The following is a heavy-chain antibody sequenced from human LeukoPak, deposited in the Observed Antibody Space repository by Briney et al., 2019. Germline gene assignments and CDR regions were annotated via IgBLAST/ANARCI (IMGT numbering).Heavy chain of an antibody. CDR1: GFTVSSSY. CDR2: IYSGGST. D-gene: IGHD1-1*01. Sequence: PGGSLRLSCTASGFTVSSSYMSWVRQAPGKGLEWVSIIYSGGSTYYADSVKGRFTISRDNSKNTLYLQMNSLRAEDTAVYYCARTVQLERPVPLRNYYYMDVWGKGTTVTISS. V-gene: IGHV3-53*01. J-gene: IGHJ6*03. CDR3: ARTVQLERPVPLRNYYYMDV.